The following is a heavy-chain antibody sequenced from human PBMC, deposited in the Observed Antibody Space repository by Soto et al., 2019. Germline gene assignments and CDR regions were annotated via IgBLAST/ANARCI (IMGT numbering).Heavy chain of an antibody. D-gene: IGHD1-7*01. Sequence: QVQLQQWGAGLLKPSETLSLTCAVSGGSFSGYYWSWIRQPPGKGLEWIGEINHSGSTNYNPSLRSRVIMSVDTAKHHFSLKLTSVTAADTAVYYCAGVNQHWYYRPSDYYGIDVWGQGTTVTVSS. CDR1: GGSFSGYY. CDR3: AGVNQHWYYRPSDYYGIDV. J-gene: IGHJ6*02. V-gene: IGHV4-34*01. CDR2: INHSGST.